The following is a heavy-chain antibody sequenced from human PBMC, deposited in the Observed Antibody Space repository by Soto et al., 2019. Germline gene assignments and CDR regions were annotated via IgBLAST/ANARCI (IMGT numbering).Heavy chain of an antibody. D-gene: IGHD3-3*01. Sequence: GGSLRLSCAASGFTFSSYAMSWVRQAPGKGLEWVSAISGSGGSTYYADSVKGRFTISRDNSKNTLYLQMNSLRAEDTAVYYCAKEAYYDFWSGPPSGDNWFDPWGQGTLVTVSS. CDR1: GFTFSSYA. V-gene: IGHV3-23*01. CDR2: ISGSGGST. CDR3: AKEAYYDFWSGPPSGDNWFDP. J-gene: IGHJ5*02.